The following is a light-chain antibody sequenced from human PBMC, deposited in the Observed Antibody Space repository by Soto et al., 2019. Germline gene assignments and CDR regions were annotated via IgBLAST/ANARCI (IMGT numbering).Light chain of an antibody. CDR1: SSDVGSYNL. J-gene: IGLJ3*02. CDR3: CSYVGSWV. CDR2: EGS. V-gene: IGLV2-23*01. Sequence: QSVLTQPASVSGSPGQSITISCTGTSSDVGSYNLVSWYQQHPGKAPKLMIYEGSKRPSGVSNRFSGSKSGNTASLTISGLQAEDEADYYCCSYVGSWVFGGGTKLTVL.